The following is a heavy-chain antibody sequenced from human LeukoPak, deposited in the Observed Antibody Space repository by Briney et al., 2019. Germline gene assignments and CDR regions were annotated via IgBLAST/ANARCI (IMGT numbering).Heavy chain of an antibody. CDR3: ASATGEKGGYFDP. D-gene: IGHD7-27*01. V-gene: IGHV3-7*01. J-gene: IGHJ4*02. CDR2: IKYDGSEK. CDR1: GFTFSGYW. Sequence: PGGSLRLSCAASGFTFSGYWMSWVRQAPGKGLERVANIKYDGSEKFYVDSVKGRFTVSRDNAKNSLYLQLNSLRAEDTAVYYCASATGEKGGYFDPWGQGTLVTVSS.